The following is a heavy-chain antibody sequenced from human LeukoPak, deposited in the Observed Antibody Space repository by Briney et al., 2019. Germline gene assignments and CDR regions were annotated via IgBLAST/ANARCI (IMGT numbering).Heavy chain of an antibody. V-gene: IGHV4-39*02. D-gene: IGHD3-22*01. J-gene: IGHJ6*03. CDR3: ARLTHSYYSDTSGYYPYYYMDV. Sequence: SETLSLTCTVSGGSISSSDYYWGWIRQSPGKGLGWIGRISYSGSTYYNPSLKSRVTISVDTSKNHFSLRLSSVTAADTAVYYCARLTHSYYSDTSGYYPYYYMDVWGKGTTVTVSS. CDR2: ISYSGST. CDR1: GGSISSSDYY.